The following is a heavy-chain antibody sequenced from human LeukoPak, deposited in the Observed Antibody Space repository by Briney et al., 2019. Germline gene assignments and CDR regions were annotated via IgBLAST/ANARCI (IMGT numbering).Heavy chain of an antibody. CDR2: TYYSGST. V-gene: IGHV4-39*01. CDR3: ASGFGYKDGMDV. D-gene: IGHD5-18*01. J-gene: IGHJ6*02. Sequence: SETLSLTCTVSGGSISSSSYYWGWIRQPPGKGLEWIGSTYYSGSTYYNPSLKSRVTISVDTSKNQFSLKLSSVTAADTAVYYCASGFGYKDGMDVWGQGTTVTVSS. CDR1: GGSISSSSYY.